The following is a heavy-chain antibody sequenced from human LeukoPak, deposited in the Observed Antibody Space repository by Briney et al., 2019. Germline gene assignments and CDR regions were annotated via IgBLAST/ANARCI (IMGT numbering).Heavy chain of an antibody. V-gene: IGHV3-53*01. CDR1: GFSVSSMY. CDR2: IYNGGST. Sequence: GGSLRLSCAISGFSVSSMYMSWVRQPPGKGPEWVSVIYNGGSTYYADSVKGRFTISRDNSKNTLLLQMNSLRAEDTAVYYCARSGGVITVAPFDCWGQGSLVTVS. CDR3: ARSGGVITVAPFDC. D-gene: IGHD4-23*01. J-gene: IGHJ4*02.